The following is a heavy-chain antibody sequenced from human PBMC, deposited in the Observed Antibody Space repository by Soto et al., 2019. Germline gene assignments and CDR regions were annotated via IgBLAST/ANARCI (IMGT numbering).Heavy chain of an antibody. J-gene: IGHJ6*02. Sequence: QVQLGQSGAEVKKPGSSVKVSCRSSGGSFRRYAISWVRQAPGQGREWMGSIMAVFGSATYAQRFQGRAIITADESKTTSYLELSGLQSGDAAVYFWATARGGYEAIEVWGQGTTVTVSS. D-gene: IGHD3-16*01. CDR1: GGSFRRYA. V-gene: IGHV1-69*01. CDR3: ATARGGYEAIEV. CDR2: IMAVFGSA.